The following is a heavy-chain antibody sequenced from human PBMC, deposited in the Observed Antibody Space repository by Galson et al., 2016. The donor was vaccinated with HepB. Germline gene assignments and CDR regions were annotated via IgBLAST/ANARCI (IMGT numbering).Heavy chain of an antibody. CDR2: IDIGGAT. Sequence: SLRLSCAASGITVSSSYMIWVRQAPGKGLEWVSVIDIGGATHYADSVKGRFTLSRDNSKNTLYLQMNSLRAEDTAECYCAKQYDFWSDHKPVDYWGQGTLVTVSS. D-gene: IGHD3-3*01. V-gene: IGHV3-66*04. CDR3: AKQYDFWSDHKPVDY. J-gene: IGHJ4*02. CDR1: GITVSSSY.